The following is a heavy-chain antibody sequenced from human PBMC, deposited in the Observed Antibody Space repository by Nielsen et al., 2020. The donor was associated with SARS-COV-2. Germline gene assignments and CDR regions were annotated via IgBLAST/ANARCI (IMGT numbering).Heavy chain of an antibody. Sequence: ASVKVSCKASGYTFTSYYMHWVRQAPGQGLEWMGIINPSGGSTSYAQKFQGRVTMTRDTSTSTVYMELSSLRSEDTAVYYCARSGHYYDSSRDAFDIWGQGTMVTVSS. V-gene: IGHV1-46*01. CDR1: GYTFTSYY. D-gene: IGHD3-22*01. CDR2: INPSGGST. J-gene: IGHJ3*02. CDR3: ARSGHYYDSSRDAFDI.